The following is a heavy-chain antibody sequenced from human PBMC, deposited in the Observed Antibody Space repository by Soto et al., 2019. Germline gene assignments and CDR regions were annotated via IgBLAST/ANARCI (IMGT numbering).Heavy chain of an antibody. J-gene: IGHJ4*02. Sequence: EVVLLESGGGLVQPGGSLRLSCEVSGFAFSFYSMSWVRQAPGKGLEWVAGISGNGGTTYYAASGKGRFTFSRDNSKNTLYLQMNNLRGEDTAVYYCAKDRGGFTNGWEFFDSWGQGTLVTVSS. CDR1: GFAFSFYS. V-gene: IGHV3-23*01. CDR2: ISGNGGTT. CDR3: AKDRGGFTNGWEFFDS. D-gene: IGHD3-10*01.